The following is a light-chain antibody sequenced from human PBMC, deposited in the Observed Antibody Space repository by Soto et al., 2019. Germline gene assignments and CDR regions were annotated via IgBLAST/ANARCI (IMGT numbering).Light chain of an antibody. CDR1: SSNIGAGYD. Sequence: QPVLTQPPSVSGAPGQRVTISCTGSSSNIGAGYDVHWYQQLPGTAPKVLIYDNNNRPSGVPDRFSGSKSGASASLAITGLHAEDEADYSCHSHDVSPYGTVFGGGTNVTVL. V-gene: IGLV1-40*01. J-gene: IGLJ2*01. CDR3: HSHDVSPYGTV. CDR2: DNN.